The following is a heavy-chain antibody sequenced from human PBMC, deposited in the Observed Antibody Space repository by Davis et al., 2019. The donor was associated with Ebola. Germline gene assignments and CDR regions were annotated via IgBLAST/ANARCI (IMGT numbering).Heavy chain of an antibody. CDR1: GGSISNYY. CDR2: VYYSGTT. D-gene: IGHD4-17*01. V-gene: IGHV4-59*01. J-gene: IGHJ5*02. Sequence: MPSDTLSLTCSISGGSISNYYWSWIRQLPGKGLEWIGYVYYSGTTSYNPSLKSRVTISIGTSKDQFTLRLTSVTEADTAVYYCAKGVGDYGWFDPWGQGTLVTVSS. CDR3: AKGVGDYGWFDP.